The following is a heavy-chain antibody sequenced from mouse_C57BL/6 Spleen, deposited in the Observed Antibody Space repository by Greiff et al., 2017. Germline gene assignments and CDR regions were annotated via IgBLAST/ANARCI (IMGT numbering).Heavy chain of an antibody. CDR1: GYTFTSYW. D-gene: IGHD3-2*02. CDR2: IDPSDSYT. CDR3: ARGGAAQATGY. J-gene: IGHJ2*01. Sequence: QVQLQQPGAELVKPGASVKLSCKASGYTFTSYWMQWVKQRPGQGLEWIGEIDPSDSYTNYNQKFKGKATLTVDTSSSTAYMQLSSLTSEDSAVYYCARGGAAQATGYWGQGTT. V-gene: IGHV1-50*01.